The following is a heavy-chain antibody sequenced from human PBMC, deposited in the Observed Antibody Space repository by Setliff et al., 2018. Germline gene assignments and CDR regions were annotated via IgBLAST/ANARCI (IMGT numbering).Heavy chain of an antibody. Sequence: GGSLRLSCAASGFPFSTYWLNWVRQAPGKGLEWVANIKQDGSEKYYVDSVKGRFTIARDNAQNSVYLQMNSLRAEDTAVYYCARDGVFYAMDFWGQGTTVTVSS. V-gene: IGHV3-7*01. CDR3: ARDGVFYAMDF. D-gene: IGHD3-10*01. CDR2: IKQDGSEK. J-gene: IGHJ6*02. CDR1: GFPFSTYW.